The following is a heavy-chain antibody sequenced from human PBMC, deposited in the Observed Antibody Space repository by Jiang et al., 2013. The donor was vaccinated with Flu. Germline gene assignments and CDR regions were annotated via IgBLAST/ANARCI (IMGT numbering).Heavy chain of an antibody. CDR3: ARVSGSAPVYYFDY. CDR2: ISTYNGYT. Sequence: EVKKPGASMKVSCKPSGYTFTNYGINWVRQAPGQGLEWMGWISTYNGYTNYAQNLQGRVTMTTDTSTSTAYMELRSLRPDDTAVYYCARVSGSAPVYYFDYWGQGVLVTVSS. D-gene: IGHD2-15*01. V-gene: IGHV1-18*01. J-gene: IGHJ4*02. CDR1: GYTFTNYG.